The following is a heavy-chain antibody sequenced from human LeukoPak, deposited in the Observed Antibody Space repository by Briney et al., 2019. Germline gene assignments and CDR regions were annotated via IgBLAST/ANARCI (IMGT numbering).Heavy chain of an antibody. CDR1: GFSFSNYA. V-gene: IGHV3-23*01. D-gene: IGHD3-22*01. Sequence: QAGGSLRLSCVPSGFSFSNYAMSWVRQAPGKGLEWVSSISGSGGSTHYADSVKGRFTISRDKTKNTLYLQMNSLRAEDTAVYYCAKSSYCDASGYYREYYSDYWGQGTLVTVSS. CDR3: AKSSYCDASGYYREYYSDY. CDR2: ISGSGGST. J-gene: IGHJ4*02.